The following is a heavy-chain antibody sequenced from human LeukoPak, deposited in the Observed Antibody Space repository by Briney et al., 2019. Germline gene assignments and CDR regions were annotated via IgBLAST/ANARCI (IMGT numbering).Heavy chain of an antibody. D-gene: IGHD5-24*01. CDR1: GGTFSSYG. Sequence: ASVKVSCKPSGGTFSSYGVSWVRQAPGQGLEWMGGIIPIFRTTNYAQRFRGRVTITTDESTSTVYVELSSLRSEDTAVYYCARSQRTGYNVYYFDSWGQGTLVTVSS. CDR2: IIPIFRTT. CDR3: ARSQRTGYNVYYFDS. V-gene: IGHV1-69*05. J-gene: IGHJ4*02.